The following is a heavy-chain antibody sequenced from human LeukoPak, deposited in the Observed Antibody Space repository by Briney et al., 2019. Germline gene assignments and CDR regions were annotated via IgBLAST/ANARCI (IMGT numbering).Heavy chain of an antibody. CDR2: INTNTGNP. Sequence: ASVKVSCKASGYTFTSYAMNWVRQAPGQGLEWMGWINTNTGNPTYAQGFTGRFVFSLDTSVSTAYLQISSLKAEDTAVYYCARDRGYFDWFDKAPPWDNHDAFDIWGQGTMVTVSS. CDR1: GYTFTSYA. CDR3: ARDRGYFDWFDKAPPWDNHDAFDI. V-gene: IGHV7-4-1*02. J-gene: IGHJ3*02. D-gene: IGHD3-9*01.